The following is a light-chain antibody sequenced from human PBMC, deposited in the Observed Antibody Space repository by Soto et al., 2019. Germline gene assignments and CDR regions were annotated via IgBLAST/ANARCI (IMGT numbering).Light chain of an antibody. CDR1: QSISTW. V-gene: IGKV1-5*01. CDR3: QQYNSYRT. J-gene: IGKJ1*01. CDR2: DAS. Sequence: DIQMTQSPSTLSAAVGDRVTITCRASQSISTWLAWYQQKPGKAPKLLIYDASILESGVTSRFSGSGSGTEFTLKISSLQPDDFATYYCQQYNSYRTFGQGTKVDIK.